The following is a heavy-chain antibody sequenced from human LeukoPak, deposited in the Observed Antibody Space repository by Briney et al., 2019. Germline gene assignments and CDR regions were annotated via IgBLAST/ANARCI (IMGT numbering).Heavy chain of an antibody. V-gene: IGHV3-74*01. CDR1: GFDLSSNW. J-gene: IGHJ4*02. Sequence: GGSLRLSCAASGFDLSSNWMHWVRHAPGQGLVWVSRIKGDGISTNYADSVKGRFTISRDNSNNTLYLQMNSLRAEDTAVYYCAKLTTSWGQGTLVTVSS. CDR3: AKLTTS. D-gene: IGHD4-11*01. CDR2: IKGDGIST.